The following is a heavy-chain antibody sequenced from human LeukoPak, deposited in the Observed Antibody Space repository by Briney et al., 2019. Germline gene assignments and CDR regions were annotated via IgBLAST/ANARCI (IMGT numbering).Heavy chain of an antibody. J-gene: IGHJ2*01. Sequence: ASVKVSCKASGYTVTGYYMHWVRQAPGQGLEWRGWINPNSGGTNYAQKFQGRVTMTRDTSISTAYMELSRLRSDDMALYYCAKASPYYYDSSGYYYHWYFDLWGRGTLVTVSS. CDR2: INPNSGGT. CDR1: GYTVTGYY. CDR3: AKASPYYYDSSGYYYHWYFDL. V-gene: IGHV1-2*02. D-gene: IGHD3-22*01.